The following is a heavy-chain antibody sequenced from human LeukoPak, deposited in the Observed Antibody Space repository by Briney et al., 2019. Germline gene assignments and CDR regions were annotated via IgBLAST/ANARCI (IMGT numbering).Heavy chain of an antibody. CDR3: AXMTPVRGVMGRTRSDLDX. CDR1: GGSFSGYY. Sequence: SETLSLTCAVYGGSFSGYYWSWIRQPPGKGLEWIGEIKHSGSTNYNPSLKSRVTISKDTSKNQFSLKLTSVTAADTAVYYCAXMTPVRGVMGRTRSDLDXXGQGXXVTV. V-gene: IGHV4-34*01. CDR2: IKHSGST. D-gene: IGHD3-10*01. J-gene: IGHJ4*02.